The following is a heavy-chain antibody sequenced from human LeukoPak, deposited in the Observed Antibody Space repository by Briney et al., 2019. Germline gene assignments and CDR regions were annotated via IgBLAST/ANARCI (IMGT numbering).Heavy chain of an antibody. CDR2: ISWNSGSI. J-gene: IGHJ3*02. D-gene: IGHD4-17*01. CDR3: ARVPMTTVTTDAFDI. CDR1: GFTFDDYA. V-gene: IGHV3-9*01. Sequence: GGSLRLSCAASGFTFDDYAMHWVRHAPGKGLEWVSGISWNSGSIGYADSVKGRFTISRDNAKNSLYLQMNSLRAEDTAVYYCARVPMTTVTTDAFDIWGQGTMVTVSS.